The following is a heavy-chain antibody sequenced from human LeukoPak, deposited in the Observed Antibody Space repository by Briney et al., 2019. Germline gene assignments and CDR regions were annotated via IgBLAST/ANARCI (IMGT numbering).Heavy chain of an antibody. V-gene: IGHV4-31*03. CDR2: IYYSGST. D-gene: IGHD4-11*01. J-gene: IGHJ3*02. Sequence: SQTLSLTCTVSGGSISSGGYYWSWIRQHPGKGLEWIGYIYYSGSTYYNPSLKSRVTISVDTSKNQFSLKLSSVTAADTAVYYCAKRFTVTRVFDIWGQGTMVTVSS. CDR1: GGSISSGGYY. CDR3: AKRFTVTRVFDI.